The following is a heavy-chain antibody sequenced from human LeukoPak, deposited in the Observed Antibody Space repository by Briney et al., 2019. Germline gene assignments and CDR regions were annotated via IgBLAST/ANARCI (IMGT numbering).Heavy chain of an antibody. CDR2: ISSNGGST. CDR3: VKDDDCSSTSCYVYYYYGMDV. D-gene: IGHD2-2*01. CDR1: GFAFSSYA. V-gene: IGHV3-64D*09. Sequence: GGSLRLSCSASGFAFSSYAMHWVRQAPGKGLEYVSAISSNGGSTYYADSVKGRFTISRDNSKNTLYLQMSSLRAEDTAVYYCVKDDDCSSTSCYVYYYYGMDVWGQGTTVTVSS. J-gene: IGHJ6*02.